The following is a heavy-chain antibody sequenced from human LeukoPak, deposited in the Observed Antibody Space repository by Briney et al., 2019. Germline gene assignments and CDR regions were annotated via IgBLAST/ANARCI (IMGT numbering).Heavy chain of an antibody. CDR3: AKGMTTLTTRSDC. CDR2: IKNDGIT. V-gene: IGHV3-74*01. Sequence: GGSLRLSCAASGFTFSSYWMHRVRQAPGKGLEWVSRIKNDGITTYADSVKGRFTISRDNSMNTLYLQMNSLRAEDTAIYYCAKGMTTLTTRSDCWGQGTLVTVSS. J-gene: IGHJ4*02. CDR1: GFTFSSYW. D-gene: IGHD4-11*01.